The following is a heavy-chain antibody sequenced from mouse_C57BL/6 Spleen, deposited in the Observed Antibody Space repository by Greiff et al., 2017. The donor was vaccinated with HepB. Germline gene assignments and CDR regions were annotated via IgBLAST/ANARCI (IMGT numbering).Heavy chain of an antibody. CDR3: ARIYGSSYVPWFAY. CDR2: INPNNGGT. V-gene: IGHV1-26*01. J-gene: IGHJ3*01. D-gene: IGHD1-1*01. Sequence: VQLQQSGPELVKPGASVKISCKASGYTFTDYYMNWVKQSHGKSLEWIGDINPNNGGTSYNQKFKGKATLTVDKSSSTAYMELRSLTSEDSAVYYCARIYGSSYVPWFAYWGQGTLVTVSA. CDR1: GYTFTDYY.